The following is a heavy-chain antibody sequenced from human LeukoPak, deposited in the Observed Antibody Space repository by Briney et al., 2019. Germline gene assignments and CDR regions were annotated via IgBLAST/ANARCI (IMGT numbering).Heavy chain of an antibody. CDR1: GYTFTGYY. V-gene: IGHV1-2*02. J-gene: IGHJ4*02. D-gene: IGHD2-15*01. CDR2: INPHTGGT. CDR3: ARPYCSGGSCHDYFDY. Sequence: ASVKVSCKASGYTFTGYYMHWVRQAPGQGLEWMGWINPHTGGTNYAQKFQGRVTMTRDTSISAAYMELSGLTSDDTAVYYCARPYCSGGSCHDYFDYWGQGTLVTVSS.